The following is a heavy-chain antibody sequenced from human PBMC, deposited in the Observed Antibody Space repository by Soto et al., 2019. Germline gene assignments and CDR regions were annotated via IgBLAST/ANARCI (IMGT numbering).Heavy chain of an antibody. CDR2: IYYSGST. J-gene: IGHJ3*02. D-gene: IGHD5-12*01. Sequence: QVQLQESGPGLVKPSETLSLTCTVSGGSISSYYWSWIRQPPGKGLEGIGYIYYSGSTNYNPSLKSRVTISVDTSKNQFSLKLSSVTAADTAVYYCARLRSGYDLNAFDIWGQGTMVTVSS. CDR3: ARLRSGYDLNAFDI. CDR1: GGSISSYY. V-gene: IGHV4-59*08.